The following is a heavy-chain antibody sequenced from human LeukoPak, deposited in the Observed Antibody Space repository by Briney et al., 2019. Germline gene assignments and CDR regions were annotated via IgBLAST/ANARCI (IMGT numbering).Heavy chain of an antibody. CDR3: ARFETIAVAATED. V-gene: IGHV3-21*01. Sequence: GGSLRLSCAASGFTFSSYSMNWVRQAPGQGLQWVSSISSTSTYIIYADSAKGRFTISRDNAKNSLYLQMNSLRAEDTAVYYCARFETIAVAATEDWGQGTLVTVSS. CDR1: GFTFSSYS. J-gene: IGHJ4*02. CDR2: ISSTSTYI. D-gene: IGHD6-19*01.